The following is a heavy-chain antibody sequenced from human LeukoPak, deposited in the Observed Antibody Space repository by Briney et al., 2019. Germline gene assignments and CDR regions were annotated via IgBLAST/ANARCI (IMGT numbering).Heavy chain of an antibody. CDR2: IKSKTDGGTT. CDR1: GFTFSSYS. CDR3: TSTEAYCGGDCYQIWNHDY. V-gene: IGHV3-15*07. J-gene: IGHJ4*02. Sequence: GGSLRLSCAASGFTFSSYSMNWVRQAPGKGLEWVGRIKSKTDGGTTDYAAPVKGRFTISRDDSKNTLYLQMNSLKTEDTAVYYCTSTEAYCGGDCYQIWNHDYWGQGTLVTVSS. D-gene: IGHD2-21*02.